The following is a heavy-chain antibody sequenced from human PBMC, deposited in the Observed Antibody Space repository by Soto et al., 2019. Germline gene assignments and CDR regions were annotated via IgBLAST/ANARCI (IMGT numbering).Heavy chain of an antibody. CDR1: GGSISTYY. D-gene: IGHD6-13*01. Sequence: QVRLRESGPGLVRPSETLSLTCSVSGGSISTYYWSWIRQPAGKGLEWIGRIYRSGGTNFNPSLVRRVGSSVATSNNRFPLKVSSVVPGATALYYCSRGAAAGGDYGMDVLGEGLKVTVS. CDR2: IYRSGGT. V-gene: IGHV4-4*07. J-gene: IGHJ6*01. CDR3: SRGAAAGGDYGMDV.